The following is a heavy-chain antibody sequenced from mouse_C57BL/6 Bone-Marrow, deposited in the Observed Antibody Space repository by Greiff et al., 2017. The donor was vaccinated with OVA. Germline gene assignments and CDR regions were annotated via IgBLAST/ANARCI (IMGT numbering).Heavy chain of an antibody. CDR2: IYPRSGNT. Sequence: VQLQQSGAELARPGASVKLSCKASGYTFTSYGISWVKQRTGQGLEWIGEIYPRSGNTYYNEKFKGKATLTADKSSSTAYMELRSLTSEDSAVYFCARQDYSNYEAYWGQGTLVTVSA. CDR1: GYTFTSYG. V-gene: IGHV1-81*01. CDR3: ARQDYSNYEAY. J-gene: IGHJ3*01. D-gene: IGHD2-5*01.